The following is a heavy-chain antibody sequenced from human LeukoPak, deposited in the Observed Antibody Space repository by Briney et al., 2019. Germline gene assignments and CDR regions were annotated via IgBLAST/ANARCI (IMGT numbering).Heavy chain of an antibody. CDR3: ARGDYYGSGSSGGDY. Sequence: PGGSLRLSCAASGFTFDDYGMNWVRQAPGKGLECVSGINWNGVSTGYADSVKGRFTISRDNAKNSLYLQMNSLRAEDTALYYCARGDYYGSGSSGGDYWGQGTLVTVSS. CDR2: INWNGVST. CDR1: GFTFDDYG. V-gene: IGHV3-20*04. D-gene: IGHD3-10*01. J-gene: IGHJ4*02.